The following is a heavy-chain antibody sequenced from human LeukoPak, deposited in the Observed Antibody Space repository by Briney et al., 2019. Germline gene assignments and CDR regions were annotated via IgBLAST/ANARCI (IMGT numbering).Heavy chain of an antibody. Sequence: SETLSLTCTVSGGSISGYYWTWIRQPPGKRLEWIGYIFNSGTTNYNPSLKSRVTISGDTSKNQFSLKLSSVTAADTAVYYCAREGSGWDPFDSWGQGTLVTVSS. CDR1: GGSISGYY. V-gene: IGHV4-59*01. D-gene: IGHD6-19*01. J-gene: IGHJ4*02. CDR3: AREGSGWDPFDS. CDR2: IFNSGTT.